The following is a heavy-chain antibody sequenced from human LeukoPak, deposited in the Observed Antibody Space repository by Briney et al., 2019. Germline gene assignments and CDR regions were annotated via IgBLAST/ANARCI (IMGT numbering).Heavy chain of an antibody. Sequence: ASVKVSCKVSGYTLTELSMHWVRQATGQGLEWMGWMNPNSGNTGYAQKFQGRVTITRNTSISTAYMELSSLRSEDTAVYYCARATTNTYYDFWSGYYRGFYYFDYWGQGTLVTVSS. V-gene: IGHV1-8*03. CDR3: ARATTNTYYDFWSGYYRGFYYFDY. J-gene: IGHJ4*02. CDR1: GYTLTELS. CDR2: MNPNSGNT. D-gene: IGHD3-3*01.